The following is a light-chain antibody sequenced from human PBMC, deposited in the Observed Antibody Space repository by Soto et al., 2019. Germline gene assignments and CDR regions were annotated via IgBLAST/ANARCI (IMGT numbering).Light chain of an antibody. CDR2: EVN. CDR1: SSDVGGYNY. J-gene: IGLJ1*01. CDR3: SSYAGSINV. V-gene: IGLV2-8*01. Sequence: QSVLTQPPSASGSPGQSVAISCTGTSSDVGGYNYVSWYQQHPGKAPKLMIYEVNKRPSGVPDRFSGSKSGNTASLTVSGLHAEDEADYYCSSYAGSINVFGTGTKLTVL.